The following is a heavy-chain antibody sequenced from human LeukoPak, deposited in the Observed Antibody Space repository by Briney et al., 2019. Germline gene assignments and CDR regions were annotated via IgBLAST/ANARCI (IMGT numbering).Heavy chain of an antibody. D-gene: IGHD4-17*01. Sequence: GGALRLSFAASGFTLIRYLMSWVGHAPGRGREGVANINCGSSYQNYADSVQGRFTISRDNAKNSLYLLLSSLRSEDTAVYYGARAGTSTDYGDYVRIFDYWGQGTLVTVS. CDR1: GFTLIRYL. V-gene: IGHV3-11*05. CDR2: INCGSSYQ. CDR3: ARAGTSTDYGDYVRIFDY. J-gene: IGHJ4*02.